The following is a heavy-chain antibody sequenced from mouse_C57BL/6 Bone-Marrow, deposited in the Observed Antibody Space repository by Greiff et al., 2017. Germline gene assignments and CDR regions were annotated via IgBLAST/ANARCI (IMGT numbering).Heavy chain of an antibody. CDR2: ISYDGSN. V-gene: IGHV3-6*01. D-gene: IGHD2-2*01. CDR3: ARDYYGYDGYFDY. CDR1: GYSITSGYY. Sequence: EVKLQESGPGLVKPSQSLSLTCSVTGYSITSGYYWNWIRQFPGNKLEWMGYISYDGSNNYNPSLKNRISITRDTSKNQFFLKLNSVTTEDTATXDCARDYYGYDGYFDYWGQGTTLTVSS. J-gene: IGHJ2*01.